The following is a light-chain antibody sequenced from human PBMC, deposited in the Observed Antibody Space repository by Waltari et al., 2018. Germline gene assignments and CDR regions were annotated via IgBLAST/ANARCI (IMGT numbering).Light chain of an antibody. CDR2: GAS. CDR1: QSVASN. Sequence: PGEEATLSCRASQSVASNLAWYQQKPGQAPTLIIFGASGRATGVPARFSGSGSGTEYTLTIGSLQSEDSAVYYCQQYSSWPLWTFGQGTKVEIK. J-gene: IGKJ1*01. V-gene: IGKV3-15*01. CDR3: QQYSSWPLWT.